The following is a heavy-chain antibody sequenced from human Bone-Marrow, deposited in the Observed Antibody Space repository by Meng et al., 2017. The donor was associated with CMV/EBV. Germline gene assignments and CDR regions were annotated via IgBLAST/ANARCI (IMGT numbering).Heavy chain of an antibody. V-gene: IGHV3-23*03. J-gene: IGHJ4*02. Sequence: GESLKISCAASGFTFSIYAMSWVRQAPGKGLEWVSVIYSGGSSTYYADSVKGRFTISRDNSKNTLYLQMNSLRAEDTAVYYCGRPSRSVDFWSGYPPYYFDYWGRGTLVTVSS. CDR1: GFTFSIYA. D-gene: IGHD3-3*01. CDR3: GRPSRSVDFWSGYPPYYFDY. CDR2: IYSGGSST.